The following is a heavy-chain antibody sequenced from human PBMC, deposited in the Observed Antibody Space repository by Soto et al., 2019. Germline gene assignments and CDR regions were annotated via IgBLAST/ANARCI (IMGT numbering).Heavy chain of an antibody. Sequence: GGSLRLSCAASGFTFSSYAMSWVRQAPGKGLEWVSTISGSGASTYYADSVKGRFTISRDISKDTLYLQMNSLRAQDTAVYYCAKEAHLAYCDYWGQGTLVNVSS. CDR2: ISGSGAST. CDR1: GFTFSSYA. CDR3: AKEAHLAYCDY. J-gene: IGHJ4*02. V-gene: IGHV3-23*01.